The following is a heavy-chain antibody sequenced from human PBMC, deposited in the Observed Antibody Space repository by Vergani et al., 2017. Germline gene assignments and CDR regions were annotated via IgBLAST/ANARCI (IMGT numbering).Heavy chain of an antibody. J-gene: IGHJ4*02. CDR3: AKKIDIVLVVYEYDFAY. V-gene: IGHV3-23*04. CDR2: ISGSGGST. Sequence: EVQLVESGGGLVQPGGSLRLSCAASGFTFSSYAMSWVRQAPGKGLEWVAAISGSGGSTYYAASVKGRFTITRDNSKNTLYLQMNSMRAEATAVYYFAKKIDIVLVVYEYDFAYGAQGT. D-gene: IGHD2-8*01. CDR1: GFTFSSYA.